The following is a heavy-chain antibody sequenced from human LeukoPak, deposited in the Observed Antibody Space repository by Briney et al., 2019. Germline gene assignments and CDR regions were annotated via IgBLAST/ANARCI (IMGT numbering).Heavy chain of an antibody. CDR2: ISWNSGYI. CDR1: GFTFDNYA. CDR3: AKVRGKYSSGYFFDY. V-gene: IGHV3-9*01. D-gene: IGHD6-19*01. J-gene: IGHJ4*02. Sequence: GGSLRLSCAASGFTFDNYAMHWVRQAPGKGLEWLSYISWNSGYIFYADSVKGRFTISRDNAKKSLALQMNSLRAEDTAFSYCAKVRGKYSSGYFFDYWGQGPLVTVSS.